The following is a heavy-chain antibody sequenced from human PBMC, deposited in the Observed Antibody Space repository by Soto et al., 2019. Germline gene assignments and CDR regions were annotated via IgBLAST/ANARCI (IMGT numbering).Heavy chain of an antibody. Sequence: QVQLEESGGGVVQPGRSLRLSCEASEFTFNTYSMHWVRQPPAKGLEWLAAIWYDGTHKYYADSVKGRFIIARDNSKKTLYLEMNSLRAEDTAVYYCARAGGTTVTGLWHFDSWGQGTLVTVSS. CDR3: ARAGGTTVTGLWHFDS. V-gene: IGHV3-33*01. CDR1: EFTFNTYS. CDR2: IWYDGTHK. J-gene: IGHJ4*02. D-gene: IGHD4-17*01.